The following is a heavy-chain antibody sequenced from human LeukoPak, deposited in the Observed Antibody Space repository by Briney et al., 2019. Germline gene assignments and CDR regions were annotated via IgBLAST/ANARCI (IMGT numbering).Heavy chain of an antibody. CDR1: GGSFSGYY. D-gene: IGHD5-12*01. J-gene: IGHJ6*02. CDR2: INHSGST. Sequence: SETLSLTCAVYGGSFSGYYWSWIRQPPGKGLEWIVEINHSGSTNYNPSLKSRVTISVDTSKNQFSLKLSSVTAADTAVYYCASLRPIAYYYYGMDVWGQGTTVTVSS. CDR3: ASLRPIAYYYYGMDV. V-gene: IGHV4-34*01.